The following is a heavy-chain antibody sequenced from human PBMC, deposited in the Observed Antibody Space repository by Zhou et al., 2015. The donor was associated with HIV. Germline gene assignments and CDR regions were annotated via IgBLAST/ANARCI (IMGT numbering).Heavy chain of an antibody. Sequence: QVQLVQSGAEVKKPGSSVKVSCRASGGSFNNYAISWVRQAPGQGLEWMGGIIPIIDTATYAQRFQGRVTITADESTSTAYMELSSLRSEDTAVYYCARDLTPRDGYNMFDAFDIWGQGTMVTVSS. CDR3: ARDLTPRDGYNMFDAFDI. CDR1: GGSFNNYA. V-gene: IGHV1-69*01. J-gene: IGHJ3*02. D-gene: IGHD5-24*01. CDR2: IIPIIDTA.